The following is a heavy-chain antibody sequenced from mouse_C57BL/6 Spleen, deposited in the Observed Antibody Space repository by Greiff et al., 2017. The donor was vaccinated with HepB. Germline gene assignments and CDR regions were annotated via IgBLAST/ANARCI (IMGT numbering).Heavy chain of an antibody. CDR2: ISSGSSTI. Sequence: EVKLMESGGGLVKPGGSLKLSCAASGFTFSDYGMHWVRQAPEKGLEWVAYISSGSSTIYYADTVKGRFTISRENANNTLFLQMTSLRSEDTAMYYCARSHYGSSYWYFDVWGTGTTVTVSS. V-gene: IGHV5-17*01. D-gene: IGHD1-1*01. CDR3: ARSHYGSSYWYFDV. CDR1: GFTFSDYG. J-gene: IGHJ1*03.